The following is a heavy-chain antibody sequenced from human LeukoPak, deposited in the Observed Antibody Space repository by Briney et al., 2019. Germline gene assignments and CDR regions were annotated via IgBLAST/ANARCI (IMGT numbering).Heavy chain of an antibody. V-gene: IGHV3-53*01. J-gene: IGHJ4*02. CDR1: GFTVSSNY. Sequence: GGSLRLSCAASGFTVSSNYMSWVRQAPGKGLEWVSVIYSGGSTYYADSVKGRFTISRDNSKNTLYLQMNSLRGDDTAVYYCAKDVGKWESLHFFDYWGQGTLVTVSS. CDR2: IYSGGST. D-gene: IGHD1-26*01. CDR3: AKDVGKWESLHFFDY.